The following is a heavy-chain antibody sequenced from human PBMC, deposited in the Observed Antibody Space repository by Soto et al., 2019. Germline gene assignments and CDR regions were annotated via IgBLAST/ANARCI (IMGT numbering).Heavy chain of an antibody. V-gene: IGHV2-5*02. CDR3: AHSRNLITEDAQVGDFDY. CDR1: GFSLTTDGVG. D-gene: IGHD3-10*01. J-gene: IGHJ4*02. CDR2: IYWDDDE. Sequence: QITLKESGPTLVNPTQTLTLTYNFSGFSLTTDGVGVGWVRQPPGGALEWLSLIYWDDDERYSPSLKTRLTITKDPSKNQVDLIMTNMDPVDTATYYCAHSRNLITEDAQVGDFDYWGQGILVTVSS.